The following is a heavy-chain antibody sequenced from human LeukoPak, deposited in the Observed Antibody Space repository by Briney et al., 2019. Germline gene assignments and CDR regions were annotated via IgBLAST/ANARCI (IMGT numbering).Heavy chain of an antibody. CDR3: ARGPPYSGRERPFDY. V-gene: IGHV3-72*01. D-gene: IGHD1-26*01. J-gene: IGHJ4*02. CDR2: IRNKATSYTT. CDR1: GFTFSDHY. Sequence: GGSLRLSCAASGFTFSDHYMEWVRQAPGKGLEWVARIRNKATSYTTEYAASVKGRFTISREESQNSLYMEMTSLKTEDTAMYYCARGPPYSGRERPFDYWGQGTLVTASS.